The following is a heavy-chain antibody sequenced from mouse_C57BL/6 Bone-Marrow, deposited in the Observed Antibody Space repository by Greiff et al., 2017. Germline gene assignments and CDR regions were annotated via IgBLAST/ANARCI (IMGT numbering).Heavy chain of an antibody. J-gene: IGHJ3*01. CDR1: GFNIKDDY. CDR2: IDPENGDT. CDR3: TTGYYGSSFLAY. D-gene: IGHD1-1*01. V-gene: IGHV14-4*01. Sequence: VQLQQSGAELVRPGASVKLSCTASGFNIKDDYMHWVKPRPEQGLEWIGWIDPENGDTEYASKFQGKATITADTSSNTAYLQLSRLTSEDTAVYYCTTGYYGSSFLAYWGQGTLVTVSA.